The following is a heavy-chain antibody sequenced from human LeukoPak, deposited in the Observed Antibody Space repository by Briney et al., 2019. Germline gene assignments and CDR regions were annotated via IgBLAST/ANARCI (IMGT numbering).Heavy chain of an antibody. D-gene: IGHD5-18*01. J-gene: IGHJ5*02. CDR2: ISHSGST. CDR1: GYSISSGYY. CDR3: ARARGYSYGWFDP. Sequence: PSETLSLTCAVSGYSISSGYYWGWIRQPPGKGLEWIGSISHSGSTYYNPSLKSRVTISIDTSKNQFSLKLSSVTAADTALYYCARARGYSYGWFDPWGQGTLVTVSS. V-gene: IGHV4-38-2*01.